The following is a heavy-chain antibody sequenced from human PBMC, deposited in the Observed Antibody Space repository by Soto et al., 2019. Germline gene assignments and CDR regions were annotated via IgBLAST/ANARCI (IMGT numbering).Heavy chain of an antibody. J-gene: IGHJ4*02. D-gene: IGHD2-15*01. CDR3: ARSRGSTRSFDY. CDR2: IYYSGST. CDR1: GGSISTYW. Sequence: SETLSLTCTVSGGSISTYWWSWIRQPPRKGLEWIGYIYYSGSTNYNPSLKSRVTISVDTSKHQFSLKLTSVTAADTAVYYCARSRGSTRSFDYWGQGTLVTVSS. V-gene: IGHV4-59*01.